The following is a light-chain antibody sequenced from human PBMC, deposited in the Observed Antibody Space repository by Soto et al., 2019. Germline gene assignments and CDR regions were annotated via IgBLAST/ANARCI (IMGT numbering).Light chain of an antibody. CDR2: GNT. CDR3: QSYDDSLSVHYV. J-gene: IGLJ1*01. V-gene: IGLV1-40*01. Sequence: QSVLTQPPSVSGAPGQRVTISCTGSSSNIGSTYDVQWYQQLPGTAPKLLIHGNTDRPSGVPDRFSGSKSGTSASLAITGLQADGEADYYCQSYDDSLSVHYVFGTGTKVT. CDR1: SSNIGSTYD.